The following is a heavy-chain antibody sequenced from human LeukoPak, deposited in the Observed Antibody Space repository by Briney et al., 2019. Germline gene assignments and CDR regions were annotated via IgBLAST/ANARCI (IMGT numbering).Heavy chain of an antibody. J-gene: IGHJ4*02. Sequence: GASVKLSCKASGYNFSSYYIQWVRQDPGQGLEWMGLLNPSRGTTAYAPKFQGRVTMTRDTSSNTVYMELRGLRSDDTAIYYCARDATRGIGGSYGLDFWGQGSLVTVSS. CDR3: ARDATRGIGGSYGLDF. V-gene: IGHV1-46*01. D-gene: IGHD3-16*01. CDR1: GYNFSSYY. CDR2: LNPSRGTT.